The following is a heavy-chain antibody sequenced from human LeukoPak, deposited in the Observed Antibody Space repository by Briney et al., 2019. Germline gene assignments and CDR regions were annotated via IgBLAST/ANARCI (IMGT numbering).Heavy chain of an antibody. Sequence: AESQTLSCAASGFTTITNDMTWVPQAPGKGLEWVAALYSDGNTKYADSVQGRFTISRDNSKNTLYLEMNSLSPDDTAVYYCARGVEPLAANTLAYWGQGTLVTVSS. J-gene: IGHJ4*02. CDR2: LYSDGNT. CDR3: ARGVEPLAANTLAY. V-gene: IGHV3-53*01. D-gene: IGHD1-14*01. CDR1: GFTTITND.